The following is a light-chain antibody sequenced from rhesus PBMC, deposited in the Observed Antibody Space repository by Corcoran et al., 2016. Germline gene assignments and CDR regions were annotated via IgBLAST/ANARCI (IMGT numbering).Light chain of an antibody. Sequence: EIVLTQSPTSMAVSQGERVTISCTASSSVSTSYLHWYQQKPGFPPRLLVYRTSSLASGFPARFSGSGSGTSYPLTISSMEAEDAANYYCQQGNSIPWTFGQGTKVEIK. J-gene: IGKJ1*01. CDR2: RTS. CDR1: SSVSTS. V-gene: IGKV3-42*01. CDR3: QQGNSIPWT.